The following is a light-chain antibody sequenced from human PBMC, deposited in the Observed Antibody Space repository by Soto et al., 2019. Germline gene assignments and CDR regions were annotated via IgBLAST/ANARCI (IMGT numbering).Light chain of an antibody. J-gene: IGKJ2*01. CDR3: QQYGNSSFT. V-gene: IGKV3-20*01. CDR2: GAS. Sequence: EIVLTQSPATLSLSPGEGATLSCRASHSVASTYLAWYQQKPGLAPRLIIYGASNRASGTPDRFSGGGSGTDFTLTISRLEPEDFAVYYCQQYGNSSFTFGQGTKLEIK. CDR1: HSVASTY.